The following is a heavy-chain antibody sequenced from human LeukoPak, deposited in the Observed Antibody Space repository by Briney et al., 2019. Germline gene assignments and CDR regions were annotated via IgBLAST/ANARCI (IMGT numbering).Heavy chain of an antibody. D-gene: IGHD2-2*01. J-gene: IGHJ5*02. V-gene: IGHV3-21*01. CDR3: ASLVSVVPAAPNWFDP. Sequence: TGGSLRLSCAASGFTFCVYYMSWVRQAPGEGLEWVSSIISSSSYIYYADSVKGRFTISRDNAKNSLYLQMNSLRAEDTAVYYCASLVSVVPAAPNWFDPWGQGTLVTVSS. CDR2: IISSSSYI. CDR1: GFTFCVYY.